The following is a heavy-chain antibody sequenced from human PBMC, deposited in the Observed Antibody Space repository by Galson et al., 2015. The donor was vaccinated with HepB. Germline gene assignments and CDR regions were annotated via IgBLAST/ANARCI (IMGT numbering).Heavy chain of an antibody. CDR2: IIPIFRKT. V-gene: IGHV1-69*15. CDR3: AGVGKGVLRAFVVETTEEFFDS. D-gene: IGHD2-21*02. Sequence: QSGAEVKKPGESLRISCKASGVTYSRHLISWVRQAPGHGLEWVGSIIPIFRKTNYAQSFQGRVTITADESTRTVYMELNSLRSDDTAVYYCAGVGKGVLRAFVVETTEEFFDSWGQGTLITVS. CDR1: GVTYSRHL. J-gene: IGHJ4*03.